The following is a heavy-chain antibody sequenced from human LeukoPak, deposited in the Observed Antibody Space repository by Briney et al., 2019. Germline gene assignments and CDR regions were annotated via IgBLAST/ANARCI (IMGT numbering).Heavy chain of an antibody. V-gene: IGHV4-59*01. Sequence: SETLSLTCTVSGGSIRSYYWSWIRQPPGKGLGWIEYIYYSGSTNYNPSLKSRVTISVDTSKNQFSLKLSSVTAADTAVYYCARDTEPTGTAPYGMDVWGKGTTVTVSS. CDR3: ARDTEPTGTAPYGMDV. CDR2: IYYSGST. J-gene: IGHJ6*04. D-gene: IGHD1-1*01. CDR1: GGSIRSYY.